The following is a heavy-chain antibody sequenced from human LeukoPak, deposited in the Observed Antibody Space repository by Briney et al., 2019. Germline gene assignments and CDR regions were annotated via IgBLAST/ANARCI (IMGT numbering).Heavy chain of an antibody. D-gene: IGHD3-9*01. CDR3: ARSYDILTGYVDY. CDR1: GGSFSSSSYY. V-gene: IGHV4-39*01. J-gene: IGHJ4*02. Sequence: SETLSLTCTVSGGSFSSSSYYWGWIRQPPGKGLEWIGCIYYSGSTYYNPSLKSRVTISVDTSKNQFSLKLSSVSAADTAVYYCARSYDILTGYVDYWGQGTLVTVSS. CDR2: IYYSGST.